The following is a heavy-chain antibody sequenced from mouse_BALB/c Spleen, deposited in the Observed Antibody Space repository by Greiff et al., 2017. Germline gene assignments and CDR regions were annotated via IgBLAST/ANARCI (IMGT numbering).Heavy chain of an antibody. CDR2: IWGDGST. CDR1: GFSLTGYG. Sequence: QVHVKQSGPGLVAPSQSLSITCTVSGFSLTGYGVNWVRQPPGKGLEWLGMIWGDGSTDYNSALKSRLSISKDNSKSQVFLKMNSLQTDDTARYYCARVKDDGYAMDYWGQGTSVTVSS. V-gene: IGHV2-6-7*01. D-gene: IGHD2-12*01. CDR3: ARVKDDGYAMDY. J-gene: IGHJ4*01.